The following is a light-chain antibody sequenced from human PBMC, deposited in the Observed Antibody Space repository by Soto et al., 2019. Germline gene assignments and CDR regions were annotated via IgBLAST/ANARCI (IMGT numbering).Light chain of an antibody. Sequence: QSALTQPPSASGSPGQSVAIACTGTSSDVGGYSYVSWYQQHPGKAPKLMIYEVSKRPSGVPDSFSGSQSGNSASLTVSGLHAEDEAEYYWRSYAWNRDILFGGGTKLTVL. CDR1: SSDVGGYSY. CDR3: RSYAWNRDIL. V-gene: IGLV2-8*01. CDR2: EVS. J-gene: IGLJ3*02.